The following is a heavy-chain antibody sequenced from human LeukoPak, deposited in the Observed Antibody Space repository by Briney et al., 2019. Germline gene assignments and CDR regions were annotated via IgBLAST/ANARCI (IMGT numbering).Heavy chain of an antibody. V-gene: IGHV4-59*01. CDR1: GGSISSYY. Sequence: SETLSLTCTVSGGSISSYYWSWIRQPPGKGLEWIGYIYYSGSTNYNPSLKSRVTISVDTSKNQFSLKLSSVTAADTAVYYCARGCSSTSCYEGGEGYFDYWGQGTLVTVSS. CDR3: ARGCSSTSCYEGGEGYFDY. CDR2: IYYSGST. J-gene: IGHJ4*02. D-gene: IGHD2-2*01.